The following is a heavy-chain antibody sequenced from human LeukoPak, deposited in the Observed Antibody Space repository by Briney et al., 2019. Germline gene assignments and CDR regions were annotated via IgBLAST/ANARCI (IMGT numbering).Heavy chain of an antibody. J-gene: IGHJ3*01. D-gene: IGHD5-24*01. Sequence: GASVKVSCKASGYTLTSYGISWVRQAPGQGLEWMGWISAYNGNTNYAQKLQGRVTMTTDTSTSTAYMELRSLRSDDTAVYYCARDRSRDGYKRYFDLWGQGTMVTVSS. CDR2: ISAYNGNT. V-gene: IGHV1-18*01. CDR1: GYTLTSYG. CDR3: ARDRSRDGYKRYFDL.